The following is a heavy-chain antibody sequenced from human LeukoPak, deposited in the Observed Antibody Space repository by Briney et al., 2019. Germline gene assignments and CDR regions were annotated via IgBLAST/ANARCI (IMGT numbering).Heavy chain of an antibody. CDR1: GFTFDDYA. J-gene: IGHJ4*02. D-gene: IGHD2-2*01. CDR3: AQGYCSSTSCSTLGY. Sequence: GRSLRLSCAASGFTFDDYAMHWVRQAPGKGLEWVSGISWNSGSIGYADSVKGRFTISRDNAKNSLYLQMNSLRAEDTALYYCAQGYCSSTSCSTLGYWGQGTLVTVSS. CDR2: ISWNSGSI. V-gene: IGHV3-9*01.